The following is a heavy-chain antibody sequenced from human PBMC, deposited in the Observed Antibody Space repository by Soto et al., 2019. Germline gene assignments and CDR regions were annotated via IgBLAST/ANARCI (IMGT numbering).Heavy chain of an antibody. V-gene: IGHV6-1*01. CDR3: SRDPPDFNSGLDY. CDR1: GDSVSNNGAT. CDR2: AYYRSRWRY. D-gene: IGHD6-19*01. J-gene: IGHJ4*02. Sequence: SQTLSLTCAISGDSVSNNGATWNWIRQSPSRGLEWLGRAYYRSRWRYDYAASVRGRITINPDTSKNQFSLQLNSVTPEDTAVYYCSRDPPDFNSGLDYWGQGTLVTVSS.